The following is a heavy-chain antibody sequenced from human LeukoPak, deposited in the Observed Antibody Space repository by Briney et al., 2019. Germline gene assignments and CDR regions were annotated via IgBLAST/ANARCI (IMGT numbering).Heavy chain of an antibody. Sequence: ASVKVSCKASGYTFTSYGISWVRQAPGQGLEWMGWISAYNGNTNYAQKLQGRVTMTTDTSTSTAYMELRSLRSDDTAVYYCARNPVQLENSYYGMDVWGKGTTATVSS. CDR3: ARNPVQLENSYYGMDV. V-gene: IGHV1-18*04. CDR2: ISAYNGNT. D-gene: IGHD1-1*01. J-gene: IGHJ6*04. CDR1: GYTFTSYG.